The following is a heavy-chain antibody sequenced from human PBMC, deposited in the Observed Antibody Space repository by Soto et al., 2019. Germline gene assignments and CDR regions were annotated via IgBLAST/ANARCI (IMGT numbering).Heavy chain of an antibody. J-gene: IGHJ6*02. CDR3: ARSITVVSYGMDV. D-gene: IGHD1-20*01. Sequence: QVQLVQSGAEVKKPGASVKVSYKASGYTFTTYAIHWVRQAPGQRLEWMGWVNAGNGDTRYSQKFQGRVTFTRDTSATTAYMELSSLRSEDTAIYYCARSITVVSYGMDVWGQGTTVTVSS. CDR1: GYTFTTYA. V-gene: IGHV1-3*01. CDR2: VNAGNGDT.